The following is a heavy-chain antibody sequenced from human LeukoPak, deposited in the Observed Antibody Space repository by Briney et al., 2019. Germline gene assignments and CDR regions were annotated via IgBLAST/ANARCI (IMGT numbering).Heavy chain of an antibody. CDR1: GYTFTGYY. CDR3: ARDPRGYSYPLEFDY. CDR2: INPNSGGT. V-gene: IGHV1-2*02. J-gene: IGHJ4*02. Sequence: ASVKVSCKASGYTFTGYYMHWVRQAPGQGLEWMGWINPNSGGTNYAQKFQGRVTMTRDTSISTAYMELSRLRSDDTAVYYCARDPRGYSYPLEFDYWGQGTLVTVSS. D-gene: IGHD5-18*01.